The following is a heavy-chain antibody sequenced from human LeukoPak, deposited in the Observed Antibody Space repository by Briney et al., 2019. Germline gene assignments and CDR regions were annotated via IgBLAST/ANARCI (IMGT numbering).Heavy chain of an antibody. CDR2: ISYDAAVK. D-gene: IGHD2-15*01. J-gene: IGHJ4*02. CDR3: ARHFSTWYSIDY. Sequence: PGGSLRLSCEVSGLTLRSYAIHWLRQAPGKGLQWVAFISYDAAVKSYADSVRGRLTVSRDNSKNTLSLQMNSLRPGDTAVYYCARHFSTWYSIDYWGRGTLVTVSS. CDR1: GLTLRSYA. V-gene: IGHV3-30-3*01.